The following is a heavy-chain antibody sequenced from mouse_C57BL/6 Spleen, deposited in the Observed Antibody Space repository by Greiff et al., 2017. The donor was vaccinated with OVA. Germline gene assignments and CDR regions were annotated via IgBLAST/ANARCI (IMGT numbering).Heavy chain of an antibody. CDR3: ARKVAEYWYFDV. CDR1: GFTFSDYG. Sequence: EVKLLESGGGLVKPGGSLKLSCAASGFTFSDYGMHWVRQAPEKGLEWVAYISSGSSTIYYADTVKGRFTISRDNAKNTLFLHMTSLRSEDTAMDYCARKVAEYWYFDVWGTGTTVTVSS. J-gene: IGHJ1*03. CDR2: ISSGSSTI. V-gene: IGHV5-17*01. D-gene: IGHD1-1*01.